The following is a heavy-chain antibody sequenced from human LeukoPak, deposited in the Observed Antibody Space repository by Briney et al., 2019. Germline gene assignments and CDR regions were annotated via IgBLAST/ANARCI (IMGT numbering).Heavy chain of an antibody. J-gene: IGHJ4*02. CDR1: GFTFSSYA. CDR2: ISYDGSNK. Sequence: GGSLRLSCAASGFTFSSYAMHWVRQAPGKGLEWVAVISYDGSNKYYADSVKGRFTISRDNSKNTLYLQMNSLRAEDTAVYYCAKDRTYYYDSSGYYGGDYWGQGTLVTVSS. CDR3: AKDRTYYYDSSGYYGGDY. D-gene: IGHD3-22*01. V-gene: IGHV3-30-3*01.